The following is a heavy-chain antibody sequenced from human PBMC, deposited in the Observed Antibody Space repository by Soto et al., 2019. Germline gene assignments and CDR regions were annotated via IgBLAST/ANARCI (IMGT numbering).Heavy chain of an antibody. J-gene: IGHJ5*02. CDR2: IYYSGST. CDR3: ARGVEVLLWFGELSTSNWFDP. Sequence: SETLSLTCTVSGGSISSYYWSWIRQPPGKGLEWIGYIYYSGSTNYNPSLKSRVTISVDTSKNQFSLKLSSVTAADTAVYYCARGVEVLLWFGELSTSNWFDPWGQGTLVTVS. CDR1: GGSISSYY. V-gene: IGHV4-59*01. D-gene: IGHD3-10*01.